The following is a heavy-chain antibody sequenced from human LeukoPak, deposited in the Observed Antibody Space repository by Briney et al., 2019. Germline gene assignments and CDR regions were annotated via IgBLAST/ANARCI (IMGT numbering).Heavy chain of an antibody. D-gene: IGHD2-15*01. CDR1: GGSISTHY. CDR2: IYYSGIT. V-gene: IGHV4-59*11. J-gene: IGHJ3*02. CDR3: ARPYCSGGSCYRGAFDI. Sequence: SETPSLTCTVSGGSISTHYWSWIRQPPGKGLEWIGYIYYSGITNYNPSLESRVTISVATSNNQFSLKLSSVTAADTAMYYCARPYCSGGSCYRGAFDIWGQGTMVTVSS.